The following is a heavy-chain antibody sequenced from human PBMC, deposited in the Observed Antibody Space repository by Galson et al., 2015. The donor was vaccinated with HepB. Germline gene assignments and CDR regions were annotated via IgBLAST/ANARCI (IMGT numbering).Heavy chain of an antibody. CDR3: AKGDTGSKGSGRPRGGFDY. V-gene: IGHV3-23*01. J-gene: IGHJ4*02. CDR1: GFTFSSYA. D-gene: IGHD3-10*01. Sequence: SLRLSCAAPGFTFSSYAMSWVRQAPGKGLEWVSAISGSGGSTYYADSVKGRFTISRDNSKNTLYLQMNSLRAEDTAVYYCAKGDTGSKGSGRPRGGFDYWGQGTLVTVSS. CDR2: ISGSGGST.